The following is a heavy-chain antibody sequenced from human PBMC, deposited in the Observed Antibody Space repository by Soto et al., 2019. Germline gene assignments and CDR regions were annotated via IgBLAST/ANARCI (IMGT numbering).Heavy chain of an antibody. Sequence: SETLSLTCTVSGGSSSTSGYYWGWVRQPPGKGLEWVGTIYYSGSTYYNPSLKSRLTISIHTSENQFSLKLTSVTAADTAVYYCARLGGVVAASDFDYWGQGTLVTVS. D-gene: IGHD2-15*01. CDR2: IYYSGST. V-gene: IGHV4-39*01. J-gene: IGHJ4*02. CDR3: ARLGGVVAASDFDY. CDR1: GGSSSTSGYY.